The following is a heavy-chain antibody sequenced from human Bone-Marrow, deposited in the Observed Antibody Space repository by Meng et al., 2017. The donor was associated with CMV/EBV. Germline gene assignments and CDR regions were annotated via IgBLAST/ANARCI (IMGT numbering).Heavy chain of an antibody. V-gene: IGHV3-30*04. CDR1: GLTFSNYA. Sequence: GGSLRLSCTVSGLTFSNYAMHWVRQAPGKGLEWVAVISYDGSTKYFADSVKGRFTISRDNYMNTVFLQMNSLRYADTAVYYCARVSGWGFDPWGQGTLVTVPQ. CDR3: ARVSGWGFDP. D-gene: IGHD1-26*01. CDR2: ISYDGSTK. J-gene: IGHJ5*02.